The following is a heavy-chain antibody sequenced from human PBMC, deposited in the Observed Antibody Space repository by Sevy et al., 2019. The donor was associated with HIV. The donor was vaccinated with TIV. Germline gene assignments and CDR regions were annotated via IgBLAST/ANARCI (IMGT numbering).Heavy chain of an antibody. V-gene: IGHV3-21*05. J-gene: IGHJ4*02. D-gene: IGHD4-17*01. CDR1: GFPFSSYA. CDR3: ARSRSNYADYYFDY. Sequence: GGSLRLSCAASGFPFSSYAMSWVRQAPGKGLEWVSYISSGSSYTNYADSVKGRFTISRDNAKNSLYLEIHTLRPEDTAVYYCARSRSNYADYYFDYWGQGTVVTVSS. CDR2: ISSGSSYT.